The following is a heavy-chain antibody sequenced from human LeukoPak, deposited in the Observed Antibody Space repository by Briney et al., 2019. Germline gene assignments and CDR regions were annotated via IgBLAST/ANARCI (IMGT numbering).Heavy chain of an antibody. CDR2: MSYDGNNK. J-gene: IGHJ4*02. V-gene: IGHV3-30*12. D-gene: IGHD3-10*01. CDR1: GFKFSDCG. CDR3: ASILRSSSGYYFDY. Sequence: PGGSLRLSCAASGFKFSDCGFHWVRQAPGRGLEWVAFMSYDGNNKYYSDSVKGRFTLSRDNSKNTLSLQMNSLRAEDTAVYYCASILRSSSGYYFDYWGQGTLVTVSS.